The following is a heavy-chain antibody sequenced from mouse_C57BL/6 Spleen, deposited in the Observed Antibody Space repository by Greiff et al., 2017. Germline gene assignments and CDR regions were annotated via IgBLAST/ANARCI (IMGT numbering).Heavy chain of an antibody. J-gene: IGHJ2*01. V-gene: IGHV1-50*01. CDR2: IDPSDSYT. CDR3: ARSGGWLLRDY. Sequence: QVQLQQPGAELVKPGASVKLSCKASGYTFTSYWMQWVKQRPGQGLEWIGEIDPSDSYTNYNQKFKGKATLTVDTSSSTAYMQLSSLTSEDSAVYYCARSGGWLLRDYWGQGTTLTVSS. D-gene: IGHD2-3*01. CDR1: GYTFTSYW.